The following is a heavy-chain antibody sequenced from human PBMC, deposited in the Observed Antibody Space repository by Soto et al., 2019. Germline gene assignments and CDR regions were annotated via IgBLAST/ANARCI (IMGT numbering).Heavy chain of an antibody. CDR3: VVAAQPYYFDY. V-gene: IGHV1-18*01. CDR1: GYTFTSYV. D-gene: IGHD2-15*01. CDR2: ISAYNGNT. J-gene: IGHJ4*02. Sequence: QVQLVQSGAEVKKPGASVKVSCKASGYTFTSYVISWVRQAPGQGLEWMGGISAYNGNTNYAQKLQCRVTMTTDTSTSTAYMELRSLRSDDTAVYYCVVAAQPYYFDYWGQGTLVTVSS.